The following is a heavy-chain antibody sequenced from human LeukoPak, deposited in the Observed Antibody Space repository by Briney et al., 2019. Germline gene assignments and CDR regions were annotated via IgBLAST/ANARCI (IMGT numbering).Heavy chain of an antibody. CDR1: GFTFSSYA. D-gene: IGHD5-24*01. Sequence: GGSLRLSCAASGFTFSSYAMGWVRQAPGKGLEWVSGISGSGASTYYADSVKGRFTISRDNSKNTLYLQMNSLRAEDTAVYSCAKETDYNYVYYFDYWGQGTLVTVSS. CDR2: ISGSGAST. V-gene: IGHV3-23*01. CDR3: AKETDYNYVYYFDY. J-gene: IGHJ4*02.